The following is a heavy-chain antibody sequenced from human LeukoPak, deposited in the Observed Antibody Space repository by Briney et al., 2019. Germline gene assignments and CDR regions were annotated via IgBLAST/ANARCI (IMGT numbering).Heavy chain of an antibody. V-gene: IGHV5-51*01. J-gene: IGHJ3*02. Sequence: GESLKISCKGSGYSFTSYWIGWVRQMPGKGLEWMGIIYPGDSDTRYSPSFQGQVTISADKSISTAYLQWSSLKASDTAMYYCARAFYGSGSYTAFDIWGQGTMVTVSS. CDR2: IYPGDSDT. CDR3: ARAFYGSGSYTAFDI. D-gene: IGHD3-10*01. CDR1: GYSFTSYW.